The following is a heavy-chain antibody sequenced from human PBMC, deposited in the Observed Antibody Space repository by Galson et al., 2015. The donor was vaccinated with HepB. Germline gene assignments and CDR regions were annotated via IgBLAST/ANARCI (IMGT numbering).Heavy chain of an antibody. CDR2: ISYDGSYE. Sequence: SLRLSCAASGFTFSNYAMHWVRQAPGKGLEWVAVISYDGSYEYHADSVKGRFTISRDNSKNTLYLQMSSLRADDTAVYYCVRDGIVLMVYDKLQSWGQGTLVTVSS. V-gene: IGHV3-30*04. CDR3: VRDGIVLMVYDKLQS. D-gene: IGHD2-8*01. J-gene: IGHJ4*02. CDR1: GFTFSNYA.